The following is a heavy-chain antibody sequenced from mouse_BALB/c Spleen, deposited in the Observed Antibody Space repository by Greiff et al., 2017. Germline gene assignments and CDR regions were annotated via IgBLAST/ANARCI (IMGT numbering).Heavy chain of an antibody. CDR3: TRDHAYYGNWYFDV. J-gene: IGHJ1*01. CDR2: ISSGGSYT. CDR1: GFTFSSYT. Sequence: EVQLVESGGGLVKPGGSLKLSCAASGFTFSSYTMSWVRQTPEKRLEWVATISSGGSYTYYPDSVNGRFTISRDNAKNTLYLQMSSLKSEDTAMYYCTRDHAYYGNWYFDVWGAGTTVTVSS. V-gene: IGHV5-6-4*01. D-gene: IGHD2-10*01.